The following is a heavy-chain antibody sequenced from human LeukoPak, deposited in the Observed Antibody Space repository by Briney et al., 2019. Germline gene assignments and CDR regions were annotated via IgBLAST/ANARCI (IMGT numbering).Heavy chain of an antibody. Sequence: PGGSLRLSCAASGFTFDDYAMHWVRQAPGKGLEWVSLISGDGGSTYYADSVKGRFTISRDNSKNTLYLQMNSLKPEDTAVYYCARDFGAGWEEPKYSFDYWGQGILVTVSS. J-gene: IGHJ4*02. D-gene: IGHD3-10*01. CDR1: GFTFDDYA. V-gene: IGHV3-43*02. CDR3: ARDFGAGWEEPKYSFDY. CDR2: ISGDGGST.